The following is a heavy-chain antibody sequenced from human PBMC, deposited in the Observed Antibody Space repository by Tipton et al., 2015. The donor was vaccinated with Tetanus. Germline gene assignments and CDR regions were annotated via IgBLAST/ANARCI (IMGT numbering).Heavy chain of an antibody. D-gene: IGHD5/OR15-5a*01. J-gene: IGHJ4*02. CDR2: ISGSDGST. V-gene: IGHV3-23*01. CDR3: AKDGCFSVGCLGSDY. CDR1: GFTFSTYT. Sequence: GSLRLSCAASGFTFSTYTMSWVRQAPGKGLEWLSGISGSDGSTYYADSVRGRFTISRDNSKNTLYLQMNSLRAEDTAVYYCAKDGCFSVGCLGSDYWGQGNLVTVSS.